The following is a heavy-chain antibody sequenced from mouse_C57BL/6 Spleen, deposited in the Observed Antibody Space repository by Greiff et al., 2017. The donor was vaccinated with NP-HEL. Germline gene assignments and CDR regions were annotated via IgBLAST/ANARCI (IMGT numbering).Heavy chain of an antibody. CDR3: ARLYYDYPDY. J-gene: IGHJ2*01. CDR2: ISSGGSYT. D-gene: IGHD2-4*01. V-gene: IGHV5-6*01. Sequence: EVKVVESGGDLVKPGGSLKLSCAASGFTFSSYGMSWVRQTPDKRLEWVATISSGGSYTYYPDSVKGRFTISRDNAKNTLYLQMSSLKSEDTAMYYCARLYYDYPDYWGQGTTLTVSS. CDR1: GFTFSSYG.